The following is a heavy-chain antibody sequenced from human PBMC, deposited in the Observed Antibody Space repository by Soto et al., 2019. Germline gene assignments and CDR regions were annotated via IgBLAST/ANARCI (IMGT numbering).Heavy chain of an antibody. CDR3: ARGHYDYVWGSYRSFDY. J-gene: IGHJ4*02. CDR1: GYTFTSYY. Sequence: ASVKVSCKASGYTFTSYYMHWVRQAPGQGLEWMGIINPSGGSTSYAQKFQGRVTMTRDTSTSTVYMELSSLRSEETAVYYCARGHYDYVWGSYRSFDYWGQGTLVTVSS. D-gene: IGHD3-16*02. V-gene: IGHV1-46*01. CDR2: INPSGGST.